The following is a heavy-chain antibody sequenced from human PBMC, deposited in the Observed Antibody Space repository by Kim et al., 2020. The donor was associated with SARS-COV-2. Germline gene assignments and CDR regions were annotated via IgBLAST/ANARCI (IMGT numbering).Heavy chain of an antibody. J-gene: IGHJ4*02. CDR1: GVSFSGYY. CDR3: ARGNAHTSAAVYLDY. CDR2: ISHDGRI. D-gene: IGHD6-13*01. Sequence: SETLSLTCAVYGVSFSGYYWTWIRQSPGKGLEWTGEISHDGRINYNPSLKSRVTISVDTSKNQFSLKLRSVTAADTAVYYCARGNAHTSAAVYLDYWSQG. V-gene: IGHV4-34*01.